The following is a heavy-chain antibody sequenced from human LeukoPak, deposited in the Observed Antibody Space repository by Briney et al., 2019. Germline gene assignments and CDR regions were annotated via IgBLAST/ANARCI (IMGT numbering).Heavy chain of an antibody. J-gene: IGHJ4*02. CDR3: AKVRQAGNYDFWSGYFTNFFDR. CDR1: GFEFNNYV. Sequence: GGSLRLSCAASGFEFNNYVMNWVRLAPGRGLEWVSGISANSGNTYFADSVKGRFSISRDNSQNMLFLQMNSLRAEDTAVYYCAKVRQAGNYDFWSGYFTNFFDRWGQGTLVTVSS. V-gene: IGHV3-23*01. D-gene: IGHD3-3*01. CDR2: ISANSGNT.